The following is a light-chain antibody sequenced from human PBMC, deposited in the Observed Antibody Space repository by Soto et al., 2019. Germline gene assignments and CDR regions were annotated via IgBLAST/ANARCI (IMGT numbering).Light chain of an antibody. CDR3: GAWDGSLSVVL. J-gene: IGLJ2*01. CDR1: SANIGSNY. V-gene: IGLV1-51*01. Sequence: QSVLTQPPSVSAAPGQKVTISCSGSSANIGSNYVSWYQHLPGTAPKLVIYDSDRRPSEIPDRFSGSKSGTSATLDFTGLQTGDEADYYCGAWDGSLSVVLFGGGTKLTVL. CDR2: DSD.